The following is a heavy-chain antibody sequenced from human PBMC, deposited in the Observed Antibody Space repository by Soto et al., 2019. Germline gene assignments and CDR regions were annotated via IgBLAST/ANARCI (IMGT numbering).Heavy chain of an antibody. D-gene: IGHD2-2*01. CDR2: IDYNEINQ. CDR3: ARDFCPVPTCYDL. CDR1: GCTLSDCG. V-gene: IGHV3-33*01. J-gene: IGHJ4*02. Sequence: SPRQSSAESGCTLSDCGLRWVRQAPSKGLEWVAGIDYNEINQYYIDPVKGRFTISRDQSKNTLYLQMNSLRAEDTAVYYCARDFCPVPTCYDLWGQGVLVTVSS.